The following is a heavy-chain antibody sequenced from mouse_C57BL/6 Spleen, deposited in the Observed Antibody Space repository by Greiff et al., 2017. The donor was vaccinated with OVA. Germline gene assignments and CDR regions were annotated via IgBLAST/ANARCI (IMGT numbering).Heavy chain of an antibody. D-gene: IGHD2-1*01. Sequence: QVQLQQSGPELVKPGASVKISCKASGYSFTSYYIHWVKQRPGQGLEWIGWIYPGSGNTKYNEKFKGKATLTADTSSSTAYMQLSSLTSEDSAVYYCARPARESYGNYPDYWGQGTTLTVSS. CDR3: ARPARESYGNYPDY. CDR1: GYSFTSYY. J-gene: IGHJ2*01. V-gene: IGHV1-66*01. CDR2: IYPGSGNT.